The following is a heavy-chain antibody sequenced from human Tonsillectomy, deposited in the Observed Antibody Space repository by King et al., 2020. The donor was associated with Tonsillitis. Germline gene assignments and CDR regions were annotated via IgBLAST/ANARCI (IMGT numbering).Heavy chain of an antibody. CDR1: GFTFGDYA. CDR2: IRSKAYGGTT. Sequence: VQLVESGGGLVQPGRSLRISCTASGFTFGDYAMSWVRQAPGKGLEWVGFIRSKAYGGTTEYGASVKGRFIISRDDSKSIAYLQMNSLKTEDTAVYYCTRDRWLSSSRNYYYYYYYMDVWGKGTTVTVSS. CDR3: TRDRWLSSSRNYYYYYYYMDV. D-gene: IGHD2-15*01. V-gene: IGHV3-49*04. J-gene: IGHJ6*03.